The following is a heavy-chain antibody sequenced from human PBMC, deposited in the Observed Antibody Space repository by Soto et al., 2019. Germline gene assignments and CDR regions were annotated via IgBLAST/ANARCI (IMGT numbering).Heavy chain of an antibody. Sequence: QVQLVQSGAEVKKPGSSVKVSCTASGDTFNFYTISWVRQAPGQGLEWMGRIIPMVDMSDYAQKFRGRVTIIAEKSTSTAYMELRSLRSEDTAMYYCATNYGSGSTHFDYWGQGTMVTVSS. D-gene: IGHD3-10*01. CDR2: IIPMVDMS. J-gene: IGHJ4*02. CDR3: ATNYGSGSTHFDY. CDR1: GDTFNFYT. V-gene: IGHV1-69*02.